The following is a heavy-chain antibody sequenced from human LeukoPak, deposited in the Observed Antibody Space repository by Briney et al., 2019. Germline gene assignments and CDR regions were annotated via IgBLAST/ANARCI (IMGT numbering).Heavy chain of an antibody. CDR3: ARDASGIAAAGTWHDF. Sequence: WGSLSLSCAASGFTFSSYEMNWVRQAPGKGLEWVSYISSSGSTIYYADSMKGRFTISRDNAKNSLYLQMNSLRAEDTAVYYCARDASGIAAAGTWHDFWGQGTLVTVSS. V-gene: IGHV3-48*03. CDR1: GFTFSSYE. D-gene: IGHD6-13*01. J-gene: IGHJ4*02. CDR2: ISSSGSTI.